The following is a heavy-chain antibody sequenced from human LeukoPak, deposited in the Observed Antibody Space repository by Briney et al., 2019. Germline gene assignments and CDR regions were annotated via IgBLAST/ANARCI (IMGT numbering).Heavy chain of an antibody. CDR3: ARGVFVRSSSWYEGYYYYYGMDV. CDR2: INHSGST. J-gene: IGHJ6*04. CDR1: GYSISSGYY. D-gene: IGHD6-13*01. V-gene: IGHV4-34*01. Sequence: PSETLSLTCAVSGYSISSGYYWSWIRPPPGKGLEWIGEINHSGSTNYNPSLKSRVTISVDTSKNQFSLKLSSVTAADTAVYYCARGVFVRSSSWYEGYYYYYGMDVWGKGTTVTVSS.